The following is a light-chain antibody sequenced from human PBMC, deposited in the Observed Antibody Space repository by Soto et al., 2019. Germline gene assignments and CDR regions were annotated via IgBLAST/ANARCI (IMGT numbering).Light chain of an antibody. CDR1: SSDVGGYNY. J-gene: IGLJ1*01. Sequence: QSVLTQPPSASGSPGQSVTISCTGTSSDVGGYNYVSWYQQHPGKAPKLMIYEVSKRPSGVPDRFSGSKSGNTASLTVSGFQAEDEADYYCTSYAGSNNFFYVFGTGTKVTVL. V-gene: IGLV2-8*01. CDR2: EVS. CDR3: TSYAGSNNFFYV.